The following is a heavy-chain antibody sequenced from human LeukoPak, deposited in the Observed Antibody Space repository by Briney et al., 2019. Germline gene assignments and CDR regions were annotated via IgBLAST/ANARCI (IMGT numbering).Heavy chain of an antibody. J-gene: IGHJ4*02. Sequence: GGSLRLSCAASGFTFSSYAMTWVRQAPGKGLEWVSAISGSGGSTYYADSVKGRFTISRDNSKNTLYLQINSLRAEDTAVYFRARGSNSGNYYPDYWGQGTLVTVSS. D-gene: IGHD5-12*01. V-gene: IGHV3-23*01. CDR1: GFTFSSYA. CDR2: ISGSGGST. CDR3: ARGSNSGNYYPDY.